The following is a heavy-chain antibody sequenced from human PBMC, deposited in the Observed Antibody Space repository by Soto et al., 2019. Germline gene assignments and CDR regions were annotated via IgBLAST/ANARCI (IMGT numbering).Heavy chain of an antibody. CDR1: GFTFTNYF. CDR3: ARGDGRGSTGFYYYYGMDV. J-gene: IGHJ6*02. V-gene: IGHV1-46*01. CDR2: ISPYDGSK. Sequence: QVQLVQSGAEVKKPGASVKVSCKASGFTFTNYFFHWVRQAPRQGLEWMGIISPYDGSKNYQQSLQGRVTMTSDTSTSTVYMELRSLRSEDTAVYFCARGDGRGSTGFYYYYGMDVWGHGTMITASS. D-gene: IGHD1-26*01.